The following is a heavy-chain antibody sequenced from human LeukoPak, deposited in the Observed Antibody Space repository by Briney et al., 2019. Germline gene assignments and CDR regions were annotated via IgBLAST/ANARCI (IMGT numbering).Heavy chain of an antibody. CDR3: ARTVVTPTSDALDI. CDR2: ISYDGSNK. D-gene: IGHD4-23*01. Sequence: GGSLRLSCAASGFTFSSYGMHWVRQAPGKGLEWVAVISYDGSNKYYADSVKGRFTISRDNSKNTLYLQMNSLRSEDTAVYYCARTVVTPTSDALDIWGQGTMVTVSS. CDR1: GFTFSSYG. J-gene: IGHJ3*02. V-gene: IGHV3-30*04.